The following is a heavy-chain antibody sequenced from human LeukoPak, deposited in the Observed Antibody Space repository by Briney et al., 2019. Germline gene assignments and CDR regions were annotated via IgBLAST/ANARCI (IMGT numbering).Heavy chain of an antibody. CDR2: ISAHNGNT. J-gene: IGHJ4*02. Sequence: ASVKVSCKSSGYTFTSYSFNWLRQAPGQGLEWMGWISAHNGNTNYAQNFQGRVTMTTDTSTSTVYMELRGLRSDDTAVYYCARDRRKLEDPPGDYWGQGTLVTVSS. D-gene: IGHD3-10*01. CDR1: GYTFTSYS. V-gene: IGHV1-18*04. CDR3: ARDRRKLEDPPGDY.